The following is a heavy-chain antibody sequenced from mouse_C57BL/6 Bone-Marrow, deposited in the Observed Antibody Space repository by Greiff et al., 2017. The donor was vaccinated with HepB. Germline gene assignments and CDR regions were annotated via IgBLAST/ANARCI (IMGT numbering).Heavy chain of an antibody. CDR1: GFTFSSYA. Sequence: EVQVVESGGGLVKPGGSLKLSCAASGFTFSSYAMSWVRQTPEKRLEWVATISDGGSYTYYPDNVKGRFTISSDNAKNNLYLQMSHLKSEDTAMYYCARGGSSSAWFAYWGQGTLVTVSA. D-gene: IGHD1-1*01. CDR3: ARGGSSSAWFAY. CDR2: ISDGGSYT. J-gene: IGHJ3*01. V-gene: IGHV5-4*01.